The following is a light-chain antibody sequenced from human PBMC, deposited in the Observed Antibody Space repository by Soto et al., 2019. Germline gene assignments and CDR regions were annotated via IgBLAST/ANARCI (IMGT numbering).Light chain of an antibody. CDR2: AAS. J-gene: IGKJ2*01. V-gene: IGKV1-39*01. CDR1: QSISSY. CDR3: QQRYSTPQT. Sequence: DIQMTQSPSSLSASVGDRVTITCRASQSISSYLNWYQQKPGKAPKLLIYAASSLQSGVPSRFSGSGSGTDFTLTISSLQPEDFATYYCQQRYSTPQTFGQGTQVVIK.